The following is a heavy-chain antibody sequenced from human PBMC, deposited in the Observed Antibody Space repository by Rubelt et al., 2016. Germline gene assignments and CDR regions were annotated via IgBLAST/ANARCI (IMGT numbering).Heavy chain of an antibody. D-gene: IGHD6-19*01. CDR3: AKVALTGGIAVAGSDY. CDR1: GFTVSSNY. J-gene: IGHJ4*02. Sequence: LSCAASGFTVSSNYMSWVRQAPGKGLEWVSVIYSGGSTYYADSVKGRFTISRDNSKNTLYLQMNSLRAEDTAVYYCAKVALTGGIAVAGSDYWGQGTLVTVSS. CDR2: IYSGGST. V-gene: IGHV3-53*01.